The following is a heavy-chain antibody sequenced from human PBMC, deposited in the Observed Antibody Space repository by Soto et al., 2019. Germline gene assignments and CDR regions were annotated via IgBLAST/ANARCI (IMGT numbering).Heavy chain of an antibody. CDR1: GGSISNPIYY. CDR3: AGRPSLTSVEILSGGVSGYYWFDP. Sequence: QLQLQESGPGLVKPSETLSLTCTVSGGSISNPIYYWAWIRQPPGKGLEWIGSIFYSGISYYNPSLQTRVTVSVGTSQNQVYVTLSSVTAADTAVYYCAGRPSLTSVEILSGGVSGYYWFDPWGRGTLVTVSS. D-gene: IGHD3-9*01. J-gene: IGHJ5*01. V-gene: IGHV4-39*01. CDR2: IFYSGIS.